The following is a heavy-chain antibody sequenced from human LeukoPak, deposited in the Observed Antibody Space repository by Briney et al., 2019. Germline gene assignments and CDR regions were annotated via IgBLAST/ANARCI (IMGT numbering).Heavy chain of an antibody. CDR2: ISGSGGST. CDR1: GFTFSSYA. V-gene: IGHV3-23*01. J-gene: IGHJ4*02. D-gene: IGHD2-21*01. Sequence: GGSLRLSCAASGFTFSSYAMSWVRQAPGRGLEGVSAISGSGGSTYYADSVKGRFTISRDNAKNSLYLQMNSLRAEDAAVYYCARDFGGGYYYFDYWGQGTLVTVSS. CDR3: ARDFGGGYYYFDY.